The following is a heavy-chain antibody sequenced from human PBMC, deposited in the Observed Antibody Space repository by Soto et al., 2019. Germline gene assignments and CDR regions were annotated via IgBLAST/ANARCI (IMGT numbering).Heavy chain of an antibody. D-gene: IGHD6-13*01. Sequence: GGSLRLSCAASGFTFSSYEMNWVRQAPGKGLEWVSYISSSGSTIYYADSVKGRFTISRDNAKNSLYLQMNSLRAEDTAVYYCAREGYSSSWYYFDYWGQGTLVTVSS. V-gene: IGHV3-48*03. J-gene: IGHJ4*02. CDR1: GFTFSSYE. CDR3: AREGYSSSWYYFDY. CDR2: ISSSGSTI.